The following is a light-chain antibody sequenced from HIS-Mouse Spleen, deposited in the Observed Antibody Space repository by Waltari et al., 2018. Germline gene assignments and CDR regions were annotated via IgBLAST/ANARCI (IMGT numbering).Light chain of an antibody. CDR1: SSYVGCYNY. CDR2: DVS. Sequence: QSALTQPASVSGSPGQSITIPCTGTSSYVGCYNYVSWYQQHPGKAPKLMIYDVSNRPSGVSNRFSGSKSGNTASLTISGLQAEDEADYYCSSYTSSSFNVVFGGGTKLTVL. CDR3: SSYTSSSFNVV. V-gene: IGLV2-14*03. J-gene: IGLJ2*01.